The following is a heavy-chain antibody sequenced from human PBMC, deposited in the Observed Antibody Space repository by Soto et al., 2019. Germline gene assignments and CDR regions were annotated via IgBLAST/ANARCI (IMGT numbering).Heavy chain of an antibody. CDR1: GGSISSGDYY. Sequence: QVQLQESGPGLVKPSQTLSLTCTVSGGSISSGDYYWSWIRQPPGKGLEWIGYIYYSGRTYYNPSLKSRVNISVDTSKNQFSLKLSSVTAADTAVYYCARFITMVRGVTNWFDPWGQGTLVTVSS. V-gene: IGHV4-30-4*01. CDR2: IYYSGRT. CDR3: ARFITMVRGVTNWFDP. J-gene: IGHJ5*02. D-gene: IGHD3-10*01.